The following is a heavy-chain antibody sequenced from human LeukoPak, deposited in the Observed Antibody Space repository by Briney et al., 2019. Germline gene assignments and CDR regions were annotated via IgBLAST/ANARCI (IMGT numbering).Heavy chain of an antibody. CDR3: AKASDYGASEGD. CDR1: GFIFSTYG. Sequence: GGSLRLSCAASGFIFSTYGMHWVRQAPGKGLEWVAFIRYDGGNKYYVDSVKGRFTISRDNSKNTLYLQMNSLRAEDTAVYYCAKASDYGASEGDWGQGTLVTVSP. D-gene: IGHD3-16*01. V-gene: IGHV3-30*02. CDR2: IRYDGGNK. J-gene: IGHJ4*02.